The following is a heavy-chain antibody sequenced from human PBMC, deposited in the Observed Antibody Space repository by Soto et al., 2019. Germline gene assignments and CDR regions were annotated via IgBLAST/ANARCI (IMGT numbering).Heavy chain of an antibody. CDR1: GFTFSSYA. J-gene: IGHJ6*03. V-gene: IGHV3-23*01. D-gene: IGHD5-12*01. CDR3: AKAGPVATMKGYYYYYMDV. CDR2: ISGSGGST. Sequence: PGGSLRLSCAASGFTFSSYAMSWVRQAPGKGLELVSAISGSGGSTYYADFVKGRFTISRDNSKNTLYLQMNSLGAEDTAVYYCAKAGPVATMKGYYYYYMDVWGKGTTVTVSS.